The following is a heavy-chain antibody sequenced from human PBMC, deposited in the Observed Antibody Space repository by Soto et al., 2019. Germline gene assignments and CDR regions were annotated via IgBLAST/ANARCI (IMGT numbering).Heavy chain of an antibody. CDR2: IYYSGST. CDR3: ARGSPPSKYGLDV. J-gene: IGHJ6*02. V-gene: IGHV4-59*01. CDR1: GGSISSYY. D-gene: IGHD6-13*01. Sequence: PSETLSLTCTVSGGSISSYYWSWIRQPPGKGLEWIGYIYYSGSTNYNPSLKSRVTISIDTSKNQFSLRLTSVTAADTAVYFCARGSPPSKYGLDVWGQGTTVTVSS.